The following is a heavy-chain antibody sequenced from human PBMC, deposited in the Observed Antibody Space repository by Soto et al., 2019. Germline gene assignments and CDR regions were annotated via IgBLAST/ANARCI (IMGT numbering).Heavy chain of an antibody. CDR2: IRSKANSYAT. V-gene: IGHV3-73*01. CDR1: GFTFSGSA. D-gene: IGHD4-4*01. J-gene: IGHJ6*03. Sequence: GGSLRLSCAASGFTFSGSAMHWVRQASGKGLEWVGRIRSKANSYATAYAASVKGRFTISRDDSKNTAYLQINSLKTEDTAVYYCICFVPKKSDYSNSNYYYYYYMDVWGKGTTVTVSS. CDR3: ICFVPKKSDYSNSNYYYYYYMDV.